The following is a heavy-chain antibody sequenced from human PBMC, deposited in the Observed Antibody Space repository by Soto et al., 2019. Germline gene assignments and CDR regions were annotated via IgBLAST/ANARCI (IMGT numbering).Heavy chain of an antibody. V-gene: IGHV3-33*06. Sequence: QVQLVESGGGVVQPGRSLRLSCVASGFIFSSYGMHWVRQAPGKGLEWVAVVWFDGSNEFYADSVKGRFTISRDNSNKTLFLQVNSLRAEDTAVYYCAKMVGVSVAAAGFDLWGQGTLVTVSS. J-gene: IGHJ4*02. CDR1: GFIFSSYG. D-gene: IGHD6-13*01. CDR3: AKMVGVSVAAAGFDL. CDR2: VWFDGSNE.